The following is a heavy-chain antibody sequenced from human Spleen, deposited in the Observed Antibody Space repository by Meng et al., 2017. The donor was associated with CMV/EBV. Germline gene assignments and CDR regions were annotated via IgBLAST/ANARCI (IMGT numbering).Heavy chain of an antibody. CDR2: VHHSGST. CDR1: IVSSNW. Sequence: IVSSNWWSWVRQPPGQGLEWNGEVHHSGSTNCNPCLKSRVTMSVDKSKNQFSLKLSSVTAADTAVYYCARSVSDIVVVPAAIEEFDYWGQGTLVTVSS. V-gene: IGHV4-4*02. J-gene: IGHJ4*02. CDR3: ARSVSDIVVVPAAIEEFDY. D-gene: IGHD2-2*01.